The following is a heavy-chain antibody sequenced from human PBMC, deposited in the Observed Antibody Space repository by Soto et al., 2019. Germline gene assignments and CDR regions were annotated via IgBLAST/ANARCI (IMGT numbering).Heavy chain of an antibody. J-gene: IGHJ4*02. Sequence: SQTLSLTCAISVDSVSSNSAAWNWIRQSPSRGLEWLGATYYKSKWYYDYAVSVKSRITINPDTSKNQFSLQLNSVTPVDTAVYFCARDRDAGPNYFDSWGQGTLVTVSS. CDR2: TYYKSKWYY. D-gene: IGHD2-8*01. CDR3: ARDRDAGPNYFDS. V-gene: IGHV6-1*01. CDR1: VDSVSSNSAA.